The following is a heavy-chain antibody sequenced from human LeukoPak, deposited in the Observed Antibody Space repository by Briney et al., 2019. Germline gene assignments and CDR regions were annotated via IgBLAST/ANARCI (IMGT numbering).Heavy chain of an antibody. Sequence: PGRSLRLSCVASGFTFSSYTLHWVRQAPGKGLEWVAVMSYDGSHKFHADSVKGRFTISRDNSKNTLYLQMSSLRAEDTAIYFCARDVGSYAFDYWGQGTLVTVSS. J-gene: IGHJ4*02. V-gene: IGHV3-30*04. CDR1: GFTFSSYT. D-gene: IGHD1-26*01. CDR2: MSYDGSHK. CDR3: ARDVGSYAFDY.